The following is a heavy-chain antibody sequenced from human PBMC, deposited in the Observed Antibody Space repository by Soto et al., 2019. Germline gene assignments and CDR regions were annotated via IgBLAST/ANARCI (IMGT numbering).Heavy chain of an antibody. CDR3: ARERITIFGVVRYYFDY. D-gene: IGHD3-3*01. Sequence: SVKVSCKASGGTFSSYAISWVRQAPGQGLEWMGGIIPIFGTANYAQKFQGRVTITADESTSTAYMELSSLRSEDTAVYYCARERITIFGVVRYYFDYWGQGTLVTVSS. CDR1: GGTFSSYA. V-gene: IGHV1-69*13. J-gene: IGHJ4*02. CDR2: IIPIFGTA.